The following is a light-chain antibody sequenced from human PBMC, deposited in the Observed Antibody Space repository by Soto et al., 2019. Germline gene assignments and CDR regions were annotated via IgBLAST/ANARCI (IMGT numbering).Light chain of an antibody. CDR2: QTS. CDR1: QYINTR. Sequence: DIVLTQSPATLSSFPGGRVTLSCRASQYINTRLAWYQHRPGQAPRLLIYQTSIRAASIPARFSASGSGTDFTLTISDVQPEDFALYYCHQRQSWPRTFGQGTKVDIK. J-gene: IGKJ1*01. V-gene: IGKV3-11*01. CDR3: HQRQSWPRT.